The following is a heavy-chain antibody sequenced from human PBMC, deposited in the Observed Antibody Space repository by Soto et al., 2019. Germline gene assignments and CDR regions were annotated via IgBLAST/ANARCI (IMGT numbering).Heavy chain of an antibody. D-gene: IGHD3-16*02. CDR2: IKQDGSEK. Sequence: GGFLRLSCASSGFTFSSYWMSWVRQAPGKGLEWVANIKQDGSEKYYVDSVKGRFTISRDNAKNSLYLQMNSLRAEDTAVYYCASNYDYIWGSYREQNDAFDIWGQGTMVTVSS. CDR1: GFTFSSYW. CDR3: ASNYDYIWGSYREQNDAFDI. J-gene: IGHJ3*02. V-gene: IGHV3-7*01.